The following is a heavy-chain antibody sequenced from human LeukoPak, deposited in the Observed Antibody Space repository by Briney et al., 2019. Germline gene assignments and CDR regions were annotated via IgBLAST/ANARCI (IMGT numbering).Heavy chain of an antibody. CDR2: VYYSGST. CDR3: ARAGRAFDI. D-gene: IGHD3-10*01. V-gene: IGHV4-59*01. CDR1: GGSISSYY. Sequence: PSETLSLTCTVSGGSISSYYWSWIRQPPGKGLEWIGYVYYSGSTNYNPSLKSRVTISVDTSKNQFSLKLSSVTAADTAVYYCARAGRAFDIWGQGTMVTVSS. J-gene: IGHJ3*02.